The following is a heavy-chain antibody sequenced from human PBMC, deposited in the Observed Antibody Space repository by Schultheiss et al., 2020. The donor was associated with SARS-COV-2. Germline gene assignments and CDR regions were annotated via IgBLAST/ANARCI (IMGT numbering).Heavy chain of an antibody. CDR3: AKGKQAVAGYFDY. J-gene: IGHJ4*02. Sequence: GGSLRLSCAASGFTFSSYGMHWVRQAPGKGLEWVAVIWYDGSNKYYADSVKGRFTISRDNSKNTLYLQMNSLRAEDTAVYYCAKGKQAVAGYFDYWGQGTLITVSS. CDR2: IWYDGSNK. V-gene: IGHV3-33*06. D-gene: IGHD6-19*01. CDR1: GFTFSSYG.